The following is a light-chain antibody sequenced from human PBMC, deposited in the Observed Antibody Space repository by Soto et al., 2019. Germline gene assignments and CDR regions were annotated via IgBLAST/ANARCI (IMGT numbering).Light chain of an antibody. Sequence: EIVLTQSPATLSLSPGGRATLPCRASQSVGSYLAWYQQIPGQAPRLLIYDASNRATGIPARFSGSGSGTDFTLTISSLQPDDFATYSCQQYSSYWTFAQGTKVDIK. CDR2: DAS. J-gene: IGKJ1*01. V-gene: IGKV3-11*01. CDR1: QSVGSY. CDR3: QQYSSYWT.